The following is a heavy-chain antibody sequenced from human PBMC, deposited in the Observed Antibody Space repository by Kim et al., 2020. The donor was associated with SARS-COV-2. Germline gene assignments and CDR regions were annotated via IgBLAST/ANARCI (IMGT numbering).Heavy chain of an antibody. CDR2: ISYDGSNK. CDR1: GFTFSSYG. CDR3: AKDSRRFGELFQPYFDY. D-gene: IGHD3-10*01. J-gene: IGHJ4*01. V-gene: IGHV3-30*18. Sequence: GGSLRLSCAASGFTFSSYGMHWVRQAPGKGLEWVAVISYDGSNKYYADSVKGRFTISRDNSKNTLYLQMNSLRAEDTAVYYCAKDSRRFGELFQPYFDY.